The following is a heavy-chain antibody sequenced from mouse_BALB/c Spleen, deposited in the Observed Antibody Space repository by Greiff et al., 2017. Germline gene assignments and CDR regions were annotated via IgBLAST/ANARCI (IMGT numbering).Heavy chain of an antibody. Sequence: EVQLVESGPGLVKPSQSLSLTCTVTGYSITSDYAWNWIRQFPGNKLEWMGYISYSGSTSYNPSLKSRISITRDTSKNQFFLQLNSVTTEDTATYYCARWVMDGNYYAMDYWGQGTSVTVSS. J-gene: IGHJ4*01. CDR3: ARWVMDGNYYAMDY. V-gene: IGHV3-2*02. CDR1: GYSITSDYA. CDR2: ISYSGST. D-gene: IGHD2-1*01.